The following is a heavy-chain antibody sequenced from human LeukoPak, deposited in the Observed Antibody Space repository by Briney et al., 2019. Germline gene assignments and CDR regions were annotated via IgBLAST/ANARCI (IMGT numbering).Heavy chain of an antibody. CDR2: INWDGGST. J-gene: IGHJ4*02. Sequence: GGSLRLSCAASGFTFDEYGMSWVRQAPGKGLEWVSSINWDGGSTAYADSVQGRFTISRDNAKNSLHLQMKSLRAEDTALYYCARDSFNGSSLDYWGQGTLVTVSS. CDR1: GFTFDEYG. D-gene: IGHD3-10*01. V-gene: IGHV3-20*04. CDR3: ARDSFNGSSLDY.